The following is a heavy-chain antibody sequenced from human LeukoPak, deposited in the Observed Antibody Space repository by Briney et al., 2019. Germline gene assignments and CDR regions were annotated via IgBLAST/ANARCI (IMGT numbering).Heavy chain of an antibody. CDR1: GYTFTRYF. CDR2: IDPGGGST. D-gene: IGHD4-11*01. V-gene: IGHV1-46*01. CDR3: AKDNTVISPFDY. Sequence: SVQVSCMASGYTFTRYFLHWLGPAPAQGLEWMGIIDPGGGSTTFAQKFQGRVTMTRATSTTTVHMELSSLRSADTAVYYCAKDNTVISPFDYWGQGTLVTVSS. J-gene: IGHJ4*02.